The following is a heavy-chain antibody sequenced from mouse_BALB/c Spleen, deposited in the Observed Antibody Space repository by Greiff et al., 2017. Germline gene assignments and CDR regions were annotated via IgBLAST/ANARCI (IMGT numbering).Heavy chain of an antibody. CDR3: ARRGIHYYGYGYFDV. J-gene: IGHJ1*01. D-gene: IGHD1-2*01. Sequence: DVKLVESGGGLVKPGGSLKLSCAASGFTFSDYYMYWVRQTPEKRLEWVATISDGGSYTYYPDSVKGRFTISRDNAKNNLYLQMSSLKSEDTAMYYCARRGIHYYGYGYFDVWGAGTTVTVSS. CDR1: GFTFSDYY. CDR2: ISDGGSYT. V-gene: IGHV5-4*02.